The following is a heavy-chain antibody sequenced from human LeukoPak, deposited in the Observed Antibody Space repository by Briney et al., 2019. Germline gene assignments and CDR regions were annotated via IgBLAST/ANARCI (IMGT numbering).Heavy chain of an antibody. Sequence: GGSLRLSCAASGFTFSNYAMSWVRQAPGKGLEWVSGISGSGGSTYYADSVKGRFTISRDNSKNTLYLRMNSLTDEDTAVYYCAKKWGVGTTTLGYFDYWGQGTLVTVSS. D-gene: IGHD1-26*01. CDR2: ISGSGGST. CDR1: GFTFSNYA. CDR3: AKKWGVGTTTLGYFDY. J-gene: IGHJ4*02. V-gene: IGHV3-23*01.